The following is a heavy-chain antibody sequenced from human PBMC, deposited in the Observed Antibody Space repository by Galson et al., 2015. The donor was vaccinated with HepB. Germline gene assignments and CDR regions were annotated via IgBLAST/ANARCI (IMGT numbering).Heavy chain of an antibody. CDR3: ATGQQLGL. J-gene: IGHJ4*02. CDR1: GFTFRIYA. CDR2: ITANSDTT. D-gene: IGHD6-13*01. Sequence: PLRLSGAASGFTFRIYAMRWARQAPEKGLEWGSKITANSDTTTYADSVKGWFTIFRDNSKNTVYLQMSSLRAEDTALYYCATGQQLGLWGQGTLVTVSA. V-gene: IGHV3-23*01.